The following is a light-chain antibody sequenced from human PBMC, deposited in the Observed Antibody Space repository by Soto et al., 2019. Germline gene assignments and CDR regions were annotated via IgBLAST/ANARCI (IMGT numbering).Light chain of an antibody. V-gene: IGLV1-40*01. Sequence: QSVLTRPPSVSGAPWQRVTISCTGSSSNIGAGYDVHWYQQLPGTAPKLLIFGNSNRPSGVPDRFSGSKSGTSASLAITGLQAGDEADYSCQSFDSSLSVWVFGGGTQLTVL. CDR3: QSFDSSLSVWV. J-gene: IGLJ3*02. CDR1: SSNIGAGYD. CDR2: GNS.